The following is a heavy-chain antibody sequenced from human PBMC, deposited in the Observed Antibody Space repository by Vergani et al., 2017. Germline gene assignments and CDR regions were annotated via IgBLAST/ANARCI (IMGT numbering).Heavy chain of an antibody. V-gene: IGHV4-31*03. D-gene: IGHD3-10*01. CDR1: GGSISSGGYY. Sequence: QVQLQESGPGLVQPSQTLSLTCTVSGGSISSGGYYWSWIRQHPGKGLEWIGYIYYSGSTYYNPSLKSRVTISVDTAKNQFSLKLSSVTAADTAVYYCARDLIGFGEGGYAFDIWGQGTMVTVSS. CDR2: IYYSGST. CDR3: ARDLIGFGEGGYAFDI. J-gene: IGHJ3*02.